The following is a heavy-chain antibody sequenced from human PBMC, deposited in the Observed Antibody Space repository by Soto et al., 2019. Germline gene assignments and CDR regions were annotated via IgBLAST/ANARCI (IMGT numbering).Heavy chain of an antibody. CDR1: GFTFSDYG. CDR2: ISFDGSNK. CDR3: AKDGIAAAGNFDY. V-gene: IGHV3-30*18. J-gene: IGHJ4*02. D-gene: IGHD6-13*01. Sequence: PGGSLRLSCAASGFTFSDYGMHWVRQAPGKGLEWVAVISFDGSNKYSADSVKGRFTISRDNSKNTLYLQMNRLRAEDTAVYYCAKDGIAAAGNFDYWGQGTLVTVSS.